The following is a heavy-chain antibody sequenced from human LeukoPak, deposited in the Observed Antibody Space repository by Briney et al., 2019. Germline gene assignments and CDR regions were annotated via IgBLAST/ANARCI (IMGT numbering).Heavy chain of an antibody. CDR2: IYYSGIT. CDR3: ARGENWGDY. D-gene: IGHD7-27*01. V-gene: IGHV4-59*01. Sequence: SETLSLTCTVSGGSISSDYWSWIRQPPGKGLEWIGNIYYSGITNYNPSLKSRVTISIDTSKNQFSLKLSSVTAADTAVYYCARGENWGDYWGQGTLVTVSS. CDR1: GGSISSDY. J-gene: IGHJ4*02.